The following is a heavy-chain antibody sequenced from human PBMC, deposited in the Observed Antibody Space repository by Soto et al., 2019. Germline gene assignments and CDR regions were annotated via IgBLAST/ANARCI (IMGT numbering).Heavy chain of an antibody. D-gene: IGHD4-17*01. CDR2: VYYGGTT. V-gene: IGHV4-61*01. CDR1: GGSVSNKTYY. Sequence: SETLSLTCSVSGGSVSNKTYYWSWIRQPPGKRLEWIGYVYYGGTTNYNPSLKSRVTISVDLSKNQFSLRLSSVTTADTALYYCARTTAVPNTLRSRYFFDYWGQGTLVTVSS. J-gene: IGHJ4*02. CDR3: ARTTAVPNTLRSRYFFDY.